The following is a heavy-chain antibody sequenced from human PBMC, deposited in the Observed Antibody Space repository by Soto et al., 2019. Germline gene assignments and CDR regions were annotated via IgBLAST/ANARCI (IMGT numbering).Heavy chain of an antibody. D-gene: IGHD2-2*01. CDR1: GFTFSGYA. CDR3: AKHPGYCSSTSCYYGMDV. V-gene: IGHV3-23*01. J-gene: IGHJ6*02. Sequence: EVQLLESGGGLVQPGGSLRLSCAASGFTFSGYAMSWVRQAPGKGLEWVSAISGSGGSTYYADSVKGRFTISRDNSKNTLYLQMNSLRAEDTAVYYCAKHPGYCSSTSCYYGMDVWGQGTTVTVSS. CDR2: ISGSGGST.